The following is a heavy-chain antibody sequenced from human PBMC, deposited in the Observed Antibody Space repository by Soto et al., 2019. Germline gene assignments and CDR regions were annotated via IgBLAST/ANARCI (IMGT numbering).Heavy chain of an antibody. CDR2: ISTYNCNT. V-gene: IGHV1-18*01. Sequence: QIQLVQSGAEVKRPGASVKVSCNTSGYTFTSYGISWVRQAPGQGLEWMGWISTYNCNTNYAPNVQGRVSLTTDTSTTTAYMELRSLRSDATAVYYCARDGTSYHYGAGSPAARFDYWGQGTLVTVSS. J-gene: IGHJ4*02. D-gene: IGHD3-10*01. CDR3: ARDGTSYHYGAGSPAARFDY. CDR1: GYTFTSYG.